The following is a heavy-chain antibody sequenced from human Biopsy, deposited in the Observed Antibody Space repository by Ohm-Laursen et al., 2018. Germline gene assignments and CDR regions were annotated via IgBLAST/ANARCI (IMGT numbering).Heavy chain of an antibody. CDR2: INPNSGNA. V-gene: IGHV1-2*02. J-gene: IGHJ6*02. CDR1: GYTFADYY. CDR3: ARVPAYPSIDGYYGLDL. Sequence: SVKVSCKASGYTFADYYLHWVRQAPGHGLEWMGWINPNSGNANYAQSFQGRLTVTRDTSITTAYMELTSLTSDDTAIYYCARVPAYPSIDGYYGLDLWGQGTTVIVSS. D-gene: IGHD2-15*01.